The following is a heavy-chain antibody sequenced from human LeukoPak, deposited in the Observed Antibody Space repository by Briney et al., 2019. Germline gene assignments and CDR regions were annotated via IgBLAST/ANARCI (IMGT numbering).Heavy chain of an antibody. CDR2: ISGSGDST. J-gene: IGHJ4*02. D-gene: IGHD6-13*01. Sequence: PGGSLRLSCAASGFTFRSYAMCWVRQAPGKGLEWVSVISGSGDSTDYADSVKGRFSISRDNSKNTLYLQMNSLRAEDTAVYYCTKSVRSIWWGGAYYFDYWGQGALVTVSS. V-gene: IGHV3-23*01. CDR3: TKSVRSIWWGGAYYFDY. CDR1: GFTFRSYA.